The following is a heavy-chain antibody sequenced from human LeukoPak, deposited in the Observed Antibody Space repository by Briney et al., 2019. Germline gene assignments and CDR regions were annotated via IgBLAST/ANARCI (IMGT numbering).Heavy chain of an antibody. D-gene: IGHD6-19*01. J-gene: IGHJ4*02. CDR1: GGSISSYY. CDR2: IYYRGST. Sequence: SETLSLTCTVSGGSISSYYWSWIRQPPGKGLEWIGHIYYRGSTNYNPSLKSRVTVSKDTAKNQFSLKLSSVTAADTAVYYCAREDSSGWYYFDYWGQGTLVTVSS. CDR3: AREDSSGWYYFDY. V-gene: IGHV4-59*08.